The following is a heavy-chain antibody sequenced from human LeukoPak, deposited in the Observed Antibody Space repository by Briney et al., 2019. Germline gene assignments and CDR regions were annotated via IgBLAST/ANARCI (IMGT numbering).Heavy chain of an antibody. Sequence: ASVKVSFKASGYTFTSYYIHWVRQAPGQGLEWMGIIYPGGGSTNYAQNFQGRVTMTRDTSTSTVYMDLSSLTSEDTAVYYCARDLSTTMSSDYWGQGTLVTVSS. D-gene: IGHD3-10*02. V-gene: IGHV1-46*01. CDR2: IYPGGGST. CDR1: GYTFTSYY. J-gene: IGHJ4*02. CDR3: ARDLSTTMSSDY.